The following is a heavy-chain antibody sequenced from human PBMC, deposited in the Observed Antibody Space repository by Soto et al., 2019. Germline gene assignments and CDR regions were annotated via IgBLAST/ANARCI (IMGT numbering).Heavy chain of an antibody. V-gene: IGHV1-24*01. CDR1: GYTLTELS. Sequence: ASVTVSCQVSGYTLTELSMHWVRQAPGKGLEWMGGFDPEDGETIYAQKFQGRVTMTEDTSTDTAYMELSSLRSEDTAVYYCATNIAAAGVYYYGMDVWGQGTTVTVSS. D-gene: IGHD6-13*01. CDR3: ATNIAAAGVYYYGMDV. CDR2: FDPEDGET. J-gene: IGHJ6*02.